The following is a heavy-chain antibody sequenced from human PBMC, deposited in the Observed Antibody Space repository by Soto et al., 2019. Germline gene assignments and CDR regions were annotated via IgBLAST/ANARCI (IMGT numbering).Heavy chain of an antibody. J-gene: IGHJ6*02. CDR1: GGSISSGGYY. CDR2: IYYSGST. Sequence: QVQLQESGPGLVKPSQTLSLTCTVSGGSISSGGYYWSWIRQHPGKGLEWIGYIYYSGSTYYNPSLKRRVTISVDTSKNQFSLKLSSVTAADTAVYYCARVSPPMVRGVIIRYYYYYGMDVWGQGTTVTVSS. CDR3: ARVSPPMVRGVIIRYYYYYGMDV. V-gene: IGHV4-31*03. D-gene: IGHD3-10*01.